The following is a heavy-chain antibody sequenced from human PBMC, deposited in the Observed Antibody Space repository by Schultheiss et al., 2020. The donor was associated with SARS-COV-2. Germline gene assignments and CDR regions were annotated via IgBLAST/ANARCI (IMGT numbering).Heavy chain of an antibody. CDR3: ARAATIFGVVIPPYYYYYYMDV. V-gene: IGHV3-33*08. D-gene: IGHD3-3*01. CDR2: IWYDGSNK. J-gene: IGHJ6*03. Sequence: GGSLRLSCAASGFTFSSYSMNWVRQAPGKGLEWVAVIWYDGSNKYYADSVKGRFTISRDNSKNSLYLQMNSLRAEDTAVYYCARAATIFGVVIPPYYYYYYMDVWGKGTTVTVSS. CDR1: GFTFSSYS.